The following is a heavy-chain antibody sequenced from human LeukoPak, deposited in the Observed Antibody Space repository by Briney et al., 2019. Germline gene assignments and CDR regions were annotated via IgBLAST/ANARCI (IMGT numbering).Heavy chain of an antibody. CDR2: ISSSSSYI. J-gene: IGHJ4*02. D-gene: IGHD6-19*01. Sequence: GGSLRLSCAASGFTFSSYSMNWVRQAPGKGLEWVSSISSSSSYIYYADSVKGRFTISRDNAKNSLYLQMNSPRAEDTAVYYCARVGKYSSGLDYWGQGTLVTVSS. CDR1: GFTFSSYS. CDR3: ARVGKYSSGLDY. V-gene: IGHV3-21*01.